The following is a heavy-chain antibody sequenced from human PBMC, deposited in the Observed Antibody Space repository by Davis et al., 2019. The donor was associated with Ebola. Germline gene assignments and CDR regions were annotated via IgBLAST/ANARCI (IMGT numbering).Heavy chain of an antibody. D-gene: IGHD6-13*01. CDR1: GFTFSSYS. J-gene: IGHJ4*02. CDR3: ASGQQLAP. Sequence: GESLKISCAASGFTFSSYSMNWVRQAPGKGLEWVSSISSSSSYIYYADSVKGRFTISRDNAKNSLYLQMNSLRAEDTAVYYCASGQQLAPWGQGTLVTVSS. CDR2: ISSSSSYI. V-gene: IGHV3-21*01.